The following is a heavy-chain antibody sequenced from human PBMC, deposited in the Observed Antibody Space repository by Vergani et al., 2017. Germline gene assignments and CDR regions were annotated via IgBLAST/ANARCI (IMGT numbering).Heavy chain of an antibody. CDR3: ARDSFFGVVIIPFDY. D-gene: IGHD3-3*01. V-gene: IGHV3-7*01. CDR1: GFTFSSYW. CDR2: IKQDVSEK. J-gene: IGHJ4*02. Sequence: EVQLVESGGGLVQPGGSLRLSCAASGFTFSSYWMSWVRQAPGKGLEWVANIKQDVSEKYYVDSVKGRFTISRDNAKNSLSLQMNSLRAEDTAVYYCARDSFFGVVIIPFDYWGQGTLVTVSS.